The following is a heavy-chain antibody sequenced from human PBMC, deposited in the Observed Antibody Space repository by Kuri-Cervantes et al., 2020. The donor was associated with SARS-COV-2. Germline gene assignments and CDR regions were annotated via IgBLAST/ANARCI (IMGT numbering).Heavy chain of an antibody. D-gene: IGHD3-3*01. CDR3: ARVFSDDVTLYETPRFDY. CDR1: GYTYISYT. V-gene: IGHV1-18*01. CDR2: IRPSNGNT. Sequence: ASVKVSCKTSGYTYISYTLSWVRQAPGQGPELMVWIRPSNGNTKYAQNFQGRVTLTTEISTSTAYMELRSLRTDDTAVYFCARVFSDDVTLYETPRFDYWGQGTLVTVSS. J-gene: IGHJ4*02.